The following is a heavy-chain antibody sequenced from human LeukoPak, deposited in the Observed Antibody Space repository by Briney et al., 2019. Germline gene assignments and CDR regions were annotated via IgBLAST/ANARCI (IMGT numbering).Heavy chain of an antibody. Sequence: GGSLRLSCAASGFTFSRYAMSWVRQAPGKGLEWVAAINDGGSSTYYADSVKGRFTISRDNSEDTLYLQMNSLRAEDTAVYYCARQIAYYYDSSGYYTTDCWGQGTLVTVSS. CDR2: INDGGSST. CDR3: ARQIAYYYDSSGYYTTDC. D-gene: IGHD3-22*01. CDR1: GFTFSRYA. V-gene: IGHV3-23*01. J-gene: IGHJ4*02.